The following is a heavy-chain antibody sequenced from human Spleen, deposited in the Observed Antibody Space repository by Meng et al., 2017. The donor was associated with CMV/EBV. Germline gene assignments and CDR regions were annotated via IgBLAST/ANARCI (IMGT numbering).Heavy chain of an antibody. Sequence: GGSLRLSCAASGFTFTTYAMTWVRQAPGKGLEWVSLISGSGASTHYAGSVKGRFTISRDNSKNTLHLQMNNLSAEDTAVYYCARDRLQTSRYYYGMDVWGQGTTVTVSS. J-gene: IGHJ6*02. D-gene: IGHD1-14*01. CDR3: ARDRLQTSRYYYGMDV. CDR2: ISGSGAST. V-gene: IGHV3-23*01. CDR1: GFTFTTYA.